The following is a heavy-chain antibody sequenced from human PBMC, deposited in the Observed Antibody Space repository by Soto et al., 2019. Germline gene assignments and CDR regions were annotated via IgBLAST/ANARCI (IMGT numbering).Heavy chain of an antibody. CDR3: ARVAVGGYCSSTSCSYYYYGMDV. CDR1: GGSISSGGYY. CDR2: IYYSGST. V-gene: IGHV4-31*03. Sequence: SATLSLTCTVSGGSISSGGYYWSWIRQHPGKGLEWIGYIYYSGSTYYNPSLKSRVTISVDTSKNQFSLKLSSVTAADTAVYYCARVAVGGYCSSTSCSYYYYGMDVWGQGTTVTVSS. D-gene: IGHD2-2*01. J-gene: IGHJ6*02.